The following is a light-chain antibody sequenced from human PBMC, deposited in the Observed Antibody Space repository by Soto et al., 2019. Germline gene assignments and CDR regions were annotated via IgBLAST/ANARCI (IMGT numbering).Light chain of an antibody. CDR2: RTS. CDR3: QQYAGYPVT. V-gene: IGKV1-5*03. Sequence: DVQMTQSPSTLSASVGDSVTITCRASQSIGTSLAWYQQKPGKAPKLLIYRTSTLESGVPSGFSGSGSATEFTLTITSLRPDDSATYCCQQYAGYPVTFGQGTRLEMK. J-gene: IGKJ5*01. CDR1: QSIGTS.